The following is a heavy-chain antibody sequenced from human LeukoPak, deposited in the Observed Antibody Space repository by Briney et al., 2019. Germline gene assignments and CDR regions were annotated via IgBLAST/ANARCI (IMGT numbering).Heavy chain of an antibody. Sequence: GGSLRLSCAASGFTFSSYAMSWIRQAPGKGLEWVSAISGSGGSTYYADSVKGRFTISRDNSKNTLYLQMNSLRAEDTAVYYCATDQYSGSYFHYWGQGTLVTVSS. J-gene: IGHJ4*02. D-gene: IGHD1-26*01. CDR2: ISGSGGST. V-gene: IGHV3-23*01. CDR1: GFTFSSYA. CDR3: ATDQYSGSYFHY.